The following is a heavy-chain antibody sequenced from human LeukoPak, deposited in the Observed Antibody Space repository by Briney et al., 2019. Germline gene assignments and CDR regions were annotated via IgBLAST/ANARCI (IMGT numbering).Heavy chain of an antibody. CDR3: ARQFDGSHPNAFDI. J-gene: IGHJ3*02. V-gene: IGHV3-33*01. Sequence: PGRSLRLSCAASGFTFSTYGMHWVRQAPGKRLEWVAVTWHDGSYKYYGDSVKGRFTISRDNSKNTLYLQMASLRVEDTAVYYCARQFDGSHPNAFDIWGQGTMVTVSS. CDR1: GFTFSTYG. CDR2: TWHDGSYK. D-gene: IGHD1-26*01.